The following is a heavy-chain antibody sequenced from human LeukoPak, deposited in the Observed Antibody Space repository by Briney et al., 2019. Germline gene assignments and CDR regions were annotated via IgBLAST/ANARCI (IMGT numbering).Heavy chain of an antibody. CDR3: TRDRPTGASRVFVVQ. CDR2: MSSGRRYI. D-gene: IGHD3-3*01. J-gene: IGHJ4*02. CDR1: GFTFSSYA. Sequence: GGSLRLSCAASGFTFSSYAMTWVRQAPGKGLEWVSSMSSGRRYIYYADSVRGRFTISRDNAKNSLYLLMNSLRAEDTAVYYCTRDRPTGASRVFVVQWGQGTLDTVPS. V-gene: IGHV3-21*01.